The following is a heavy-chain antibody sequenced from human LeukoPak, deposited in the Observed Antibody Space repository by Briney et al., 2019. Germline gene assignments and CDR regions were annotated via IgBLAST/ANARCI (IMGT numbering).Heavy chain of an antibody. CDR1: GGSISSDY. Sequence: SETLSLTCTVSGGSISSDYWSWIRQPPGKGLEWIGYISYSGSTNYNPSLRSRVTISVDTSKNQFSLKLSSVAAADTAVYYCAREAVSGWYDYFDYWGQGTLVTVSS. CDR3: AREAVSGWYDYFDY. D-gene: IGHD6-19*01. V-gene: IGHV4-59*01. J-gene: IGHJ4*02. CDR2: ISYSGST.